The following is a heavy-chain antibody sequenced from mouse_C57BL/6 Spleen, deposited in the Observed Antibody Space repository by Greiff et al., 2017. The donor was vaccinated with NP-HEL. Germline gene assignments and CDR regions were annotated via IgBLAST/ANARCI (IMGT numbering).Heavy chain of an antibody. V-gene: IGHV1-59*01. CDR1: GYTFTSYW. CDR2: IDPSDSYT. D-gene: IGHD2-3*01. J-gene: IGHJ4*01. CDR3: AKNGYYGDYAMDY. Sequence: VQLQQSGAELVRPGTSVKLSCKASGYTFTSYWMHWVKQRPGQGLEWIGVIDPSDSYTNYNQKFKGKATLTVDTSSSTAYMQLSSLTSEDSAVYYCAKNGYYGDYAMDYWGQGTSVTVSS.